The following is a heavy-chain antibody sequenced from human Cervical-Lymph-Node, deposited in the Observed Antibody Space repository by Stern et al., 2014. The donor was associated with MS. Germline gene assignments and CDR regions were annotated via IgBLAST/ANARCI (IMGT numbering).Heavy chain of an antibody. D-gene: IGHD5-12*01. CDR1: GYTLSELS. Sequence: VQLVQSGAEVRKPGASVKVSCKVSGYTLSELSMHWVRQTPGTGLEWMGGLDPRYGTKMFAQRFQGRVTMTEDTSSDTAYMELDSLTSEDTAVYYCAVELHATMTRGGARWGQGTLVTVSS. J-gene: IGHJ1*01. CDR3: AVELHATMTRGGAR. CDR2: LDPRYGTK. V-gene: IGHV1-24*01.